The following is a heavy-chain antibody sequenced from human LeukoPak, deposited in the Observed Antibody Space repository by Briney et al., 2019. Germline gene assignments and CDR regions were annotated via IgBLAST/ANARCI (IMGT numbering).Heavy chain of an antibody. CDR3: AKLYCSSSSCSRGGYFDY. J-gene: IGHJ4*02. D-gene: IGHD2-2*01. Sequence: GGSLRLSCAASGFTFSRYWMSWVRQAPGKGLEWVANIKPDGSEKYYVDSVKGRFTISRDNSKNTLYLQMNSLRAEDTAVYYCAKLYCSSSSCSRGGYFDYWGRGTLVTVSS. V-gene: IGHV3-7*03. CDR2: IKPDGSEK. CDR1: GFTFSRYW.